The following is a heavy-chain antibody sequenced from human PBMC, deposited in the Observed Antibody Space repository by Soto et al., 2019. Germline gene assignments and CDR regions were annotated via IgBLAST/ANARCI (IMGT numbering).Heavy chain of an antibody. D-gene: IGHD6-19*01. Sequence: GGSLRLSCAASGFTVTNKYMHWIRQAPGKGLVWVSLVNGDGSSTTYADSVKGRFTISRDNSKNTLYLHINSLKVDDTAMYYCARAHSTGWHYFDYWGPGTLVTVSS. CDR2: VNGDGSST. V-gene: IGHV3-74*01. J-gene: IGHJ4*02. CDR1: GFTVTNKY. CDR3: ARAHSTGWHYFDY.